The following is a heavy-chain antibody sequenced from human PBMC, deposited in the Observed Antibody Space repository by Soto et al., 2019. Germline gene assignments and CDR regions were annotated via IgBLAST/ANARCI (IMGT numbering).Heavy chain of an antibody. D-gene: IGHD3-10*02. CDR3: ARHVRKNRTYEGMDV. CDR1: GGSISGSTYY. CDR2: IYYSGST. V-gene: IGHV4-39*01. J-gene: IGHJ6*02. Sequence: SETLSLTCTVSGGSISGSTYYWGWIRQSPGKGLEWIGSIYYSGSTYYNPSLKNRVTISGDTSKNQFSLKLSSVTAADTAVYYCARHVRKNRTYEGMDVWGQGTTVTVSS.